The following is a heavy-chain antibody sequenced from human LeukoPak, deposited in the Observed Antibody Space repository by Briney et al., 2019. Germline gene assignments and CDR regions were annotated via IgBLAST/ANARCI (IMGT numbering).Heavy chain of an antibody. CDR1: GGSISSYY. D-gene: IGHD5-24*01. J-gene: IGHJ6*03. V-gene: IGHV4-59*12. CDR2: IYYSGST. Sequence: TSETLSLTCTVSGGSISSYYWSWIRQPPGKGLEWIGYIYYSGSTNCNPSLKSRVTISVDTSKNQFSLKLSSVTAADTAVYYCAGVITWLQLNSGRRKHHYYYYMDVWGKGTTVTVSS. CDR3: AGVITWLQLNSGRRKHHYYYYMDV.